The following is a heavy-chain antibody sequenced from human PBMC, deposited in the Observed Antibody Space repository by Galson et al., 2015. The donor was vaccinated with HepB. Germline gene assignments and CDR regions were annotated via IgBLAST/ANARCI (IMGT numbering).Heavy chain of an antibody. CDR2: ISYDGSNK. CDR3: TKDRGYFVY. D-gene: IGHD3-16*01. V-gene: IGHV3-30*18. J-gene: IGHJ4*02. Sequence: SLRLSCAASRFTFSSYGMHWVRQAPGKGLEWVAVISYDGSNKYYADSVKGRFTISRDNAKNTVYLQMNSLRAEDTAVYYCTKDRGYFVYWGQGTLVTVSS. CDR1: RFTFSSYG.